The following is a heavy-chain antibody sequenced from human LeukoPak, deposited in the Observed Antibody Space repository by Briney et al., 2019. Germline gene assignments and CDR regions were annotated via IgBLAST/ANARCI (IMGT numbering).Heavy chain of an antibody. V-gene: IGHV4-34*01. D-gene: IGHD5-24*01. CDR3: ARVEDGMDV. CDR2: INHSGST. CDR1: GGSLSGYY. J-gene: IGHJ6*02. Sequence: SETLSLTCAVYGGSLSGYYWSWIRQPPGKGLEWIGEINHSGSTNYNPSLKSRVTISVDTSKNQFSLKLSSVTAADTAVYYCARVEDGMDVWGQGTTVTVSS.